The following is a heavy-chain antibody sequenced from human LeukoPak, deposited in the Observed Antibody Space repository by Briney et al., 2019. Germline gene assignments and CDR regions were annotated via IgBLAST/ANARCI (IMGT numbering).Heavy chain of an antibody. V-gene: IGHV3-53*01. Sequence: PGGSLRLSCAASGFTFSSYSMNWVRQAPGKGLEWVSVIYSGGSTYYADSVKGRFTISRDNSKNTLYLQMNSLRAEDTAVYYCASYSSSLDAFDIWGQGTMVTVSS. CDR2: IYSGGST. J-gene: IGHJ3*02. D-gene: IGHD6-6*01. CDR3: ASYSSSLDAFDI. CDR1: GFTFSSYS.